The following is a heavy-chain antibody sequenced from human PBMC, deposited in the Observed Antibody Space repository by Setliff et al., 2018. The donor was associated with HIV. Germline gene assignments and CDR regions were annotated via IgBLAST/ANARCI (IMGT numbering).Heavy chain of an antibody. J-gene: IGHJ5*02. CDR1: GYTFTSYG. D-gene: IGHD3-22*01. CDR3: ATIRAYYYDSPYNWFEP. Sequence: ASVKVSCKASGYTFTSYGISWVRQAPGQGLEWMGWISAYNGNTNYAQKLQGRVTMTTDTSTSTAYMELRSLRSDDTAVYYCATIRAYYYDSPYNWFEPWGQGTLVTVSS. V-gene: IGHV1-18*01. CDR2: ISAYNGNT.